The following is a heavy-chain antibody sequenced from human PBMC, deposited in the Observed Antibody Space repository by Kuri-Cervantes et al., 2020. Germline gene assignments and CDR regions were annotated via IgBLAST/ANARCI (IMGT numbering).Heavy chain of an antibody. J-gene: IGHJ4*02. V-gene: IGHV1-8*01. D-gene: IGHD3-10*01. Sequence: ASVKVSCKASGYTFTSYDINWVRQATGQGLAWMGWMNPNSGNTGYAQKFQGRVTMTRNTSISTAYMELSSLRSEDTAVYYRARVRAGTRGAAAKVYYWGQGTLVTVSS. CDR2: MNPNSGNT. CDR1: GYTFTSYD. CDR3: ARVRAGTRGAAAKVYY.